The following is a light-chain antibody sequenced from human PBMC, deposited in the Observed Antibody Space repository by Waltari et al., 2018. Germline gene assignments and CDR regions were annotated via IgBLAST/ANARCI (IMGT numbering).Light chain of an antibody. CDR3: QQRHAWPIT. J-gene: IGKJ4*01. V-gene: IGKV3-11*01. Sequence: EIVLTKSPGPLSLSPGERVPLPCRASQNIHSFLAWFQQKPGQAPRLLIFAASTRATGVPPRFSGSGSGTDFTLTISSLAPEDFATYFCQQRHAWPITFGGGTKLEIK. CDR1: QNIHSF. CDR2: AAS.